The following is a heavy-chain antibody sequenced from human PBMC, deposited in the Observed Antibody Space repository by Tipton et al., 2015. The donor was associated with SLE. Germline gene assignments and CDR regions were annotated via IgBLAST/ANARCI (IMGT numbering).Heavy chain of an antibody. D-gene: IGHD3-10*01. V-gene: IGHV4-4*07. CDR1: GFSISSYY. CDR3: TRGSPGRSGRDFKDYLYGMDV. CDR2: VYATGTT. J-gene: IGHJ6*02. Sequence: TLSLTCTVSGFSISSYYWGWIRQPAGKGLEGIGRVYATGTTNYNPSLQSRVTMSIDTSKNQFSLNLMSVTAADSAVYYCTRGSPGRSGRDFKDYLYGMDVWGQGTTVTVS.